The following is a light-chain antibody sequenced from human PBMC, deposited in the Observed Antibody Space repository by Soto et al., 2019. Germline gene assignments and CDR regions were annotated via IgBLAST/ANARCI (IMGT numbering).Light chain of an antibody. CDR1: SSDVGGYKY. CDR2: EVN. Sequence: QSALTQPPSASGSPGQSVTISCTGTSSDVGGYKYVSWYQQYPGKVPKLMVYEVNNRPSGVPDRFSGSKSGNTASLTVSGLQDEDEADYYCTSYAGGNNVFGTGTKLTVL. V-gene: IGLV2-8*01. J-gene: IGLJ1*01. CDR3: TSYAGGNNV.